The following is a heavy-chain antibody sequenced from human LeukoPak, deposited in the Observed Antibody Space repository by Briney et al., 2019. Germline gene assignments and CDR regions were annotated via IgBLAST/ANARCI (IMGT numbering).Heavy chain of an antibody. CDR3: ARDPEGLRYFDWLLTFDY. D-gene: IGHD3-9*01. V-gene: IGHV1-2*06. Sequence: ASVKVSFTASGYSFTGYYMHWVRQAPGQGLEWMGRINPNSGGTNYAQKYQGRVTMTRDTSISTAYMELSRLRSDDTAVYYCARDPEGLRYFDWLLTFDYWGQGTLVTVSS. CDR1: GYSFTGYY. CDR2: INPNSGGT. J-gene: IGHJ4*02.